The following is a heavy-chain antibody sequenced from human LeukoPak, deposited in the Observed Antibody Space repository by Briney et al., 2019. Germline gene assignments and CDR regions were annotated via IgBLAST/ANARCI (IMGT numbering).Heavy chain of an antibody. D-gene: IGHD2-15*01. J-gene: IGHJ6*04. Sequence: ETLSLTCAVYGGSFSGYYWSWIRQPPGKGLEWVSRINGDGSSTRYADSVKGRFTISRDNAKNTVYLQMNSLRVEDTAVYSCARGLYCSGINCYNGMDVWGKGTTVTVSS. CDR2: INGDGSST. V-gene: IGHV3-74*01. CDR1: GGSFSGYY. CDR3: ARGLYCSGINCYNGMDV.